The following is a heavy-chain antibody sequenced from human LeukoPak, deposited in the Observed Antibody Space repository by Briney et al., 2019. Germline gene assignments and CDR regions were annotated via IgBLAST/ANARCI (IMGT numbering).Heavy chain of an antibody. CDR3: ARDARYGSGTRKFDY. J-gene: IGHJ4*02. Sequence: SETLSLTCAVYGGSFSGYYWSCIRQPPGKGLEWIGEINHSGSTNYNPSLKSRVTISVDTSKSQFSLKLSSVTAADTAVYYCARDARYGSGTRKFDYWGQGTLVTVSS. CDR2: INHSGST. V-gene: IGHV4-34*01. CDR1: GGSFSGYY. D-gene: IGHD3-10*01.